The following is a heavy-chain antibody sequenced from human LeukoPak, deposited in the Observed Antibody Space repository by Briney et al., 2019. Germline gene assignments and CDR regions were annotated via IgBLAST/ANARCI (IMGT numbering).Heavy chain of an antibody. D-gene: IGHD4-23*01. Sequence: SETLSLTCTVSGGSISSSSYYWGWIRQPPGKGLEWIGSIYYSGSTYYNPSLKSRVTMSVDASKNQFSLKLSSVTAADTAVYYCAREVGGLFDYRGQGTLVTVSS. V-gene: IGHV4-39*07. CDR1: GGSISSSSYY. CDR2: IYYSGST. J-gene: IGHJ4*02. CDR3: AREVGGLFDY.